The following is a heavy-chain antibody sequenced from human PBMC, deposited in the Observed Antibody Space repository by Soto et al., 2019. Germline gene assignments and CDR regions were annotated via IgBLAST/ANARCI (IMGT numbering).Heavy chain of an antibody. CDR3: ARAYYYDRSGYINRGMDV. Sequence: ASVKVSCKASGYTFTSYGISWVRQAPGQGLEWMGWISAYNGNTNYAQKLQGRVTMTTDTSTSTAYMELRSLRSDDTAVYYCARAYYYDRSGYINRGMDVWGQGTTVTVSS. J-gene: IGHJ6*02. D-gene: IGHD3-22*01. CDR2: ISAYNGNT. CDR1: GYTFTSYG. V-gene: IGHV1-18*04.